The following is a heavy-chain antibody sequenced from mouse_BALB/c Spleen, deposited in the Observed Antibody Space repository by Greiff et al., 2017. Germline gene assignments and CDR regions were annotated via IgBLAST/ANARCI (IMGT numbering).Heavy chain of an antibody. CDR3: ARGGYGNYPYYYAMDY. CDR2: ISYDGSN. V-gene: IGHV3-6*02. Sequence: EVKLVESGPGLVKPSQSLSLTCSVTGYSITSGYYWNWIRQFPGNKLEWMGYISYDGSNNYNPSLKNRISITRDTSKNQFFLKLNSVTTEDTATYYCARGGYGNYPYYYAMDYWGQGTSVTVSS. CDR1: GYSITSGYY. J-gene: IGHJ4*01. D-gene: IGHD2-1*01.